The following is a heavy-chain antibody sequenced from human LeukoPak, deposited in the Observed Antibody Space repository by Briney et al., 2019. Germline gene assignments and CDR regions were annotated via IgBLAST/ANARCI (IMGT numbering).Heavy chain of an antibody. CDR3: AKILFGESTYDAFDI. CDR1: GFTFSSYA. CDR2: ISGSGGST. Sequence: GGSLRLSCAASGFTFSSYAMSWVRQAPGKGLEWVSAISGSGGSTYYADSVKGRFTISRDNSKNTLYLQVSSLRAEDTAVYYCAKILFGESTYDAFDIWGQGTMVTVSS. D-gene: IGHD3-10*01. J-gene: IGHJ3*02. V-gene: IGHV3-23*01.